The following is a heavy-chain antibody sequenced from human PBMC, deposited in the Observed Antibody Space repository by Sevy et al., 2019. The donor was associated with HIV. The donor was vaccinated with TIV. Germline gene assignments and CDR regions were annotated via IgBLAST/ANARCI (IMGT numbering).Heavy chain of an antibody. CDR2: IYSGGST. J-gene: IGHJ4*02. CDR1: GFTVSSNT. CDR3: ARHSSSASLNYFDS. V-gene: IGHV3-53*01. D-gene: IGHD6-19*01. Sequence: GGSLRLSCAASGFTVSSNTMSWVRQAPGKGLEWVSVIYSGGSTYYADSVKGRLTISRDNSKNTLYLQMNSLRAEDTAVYYCARHSSSASLNYFDSWGQGTLVTVSS.